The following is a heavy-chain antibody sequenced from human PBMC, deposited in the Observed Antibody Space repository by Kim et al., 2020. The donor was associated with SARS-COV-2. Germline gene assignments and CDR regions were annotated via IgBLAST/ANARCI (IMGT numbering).Heavy chain of an antibody. CDR3: TTDPPYSSSSQKDYYYYGMDV. V-gene: IGHV3-15*01. CDR2: IKSKTDGGTT. Sequence: GGSLRLSCAASGFTFSNAWMSWVRQAPGKGLEWVGRIKSKTDGGTTDYAAPVKGRFTISRDDSKNTLYLQMNSLKTEDTAVYYCTTDPPYSSSSQKDYYYYGMDVWGQGTTVTVSS. J-gene: IGHJ6*02. CDR1: GFTFSNAW. D-gene: IGHD6-13*01.